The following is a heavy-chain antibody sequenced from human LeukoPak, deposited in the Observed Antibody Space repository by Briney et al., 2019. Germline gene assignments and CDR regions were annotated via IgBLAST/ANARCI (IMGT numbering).Heavy chain of an antibody. Sequence: ASVKVSCKASGYTFTSYDINWVRQATGQGLEWMGWMNPNSGNTGYAQKLQGRVTMTTDTSTSTAYMELRSLRSDDTAVYYCASGYSYGSFDYWGQGTLVTVSS. D-gene: IGHD5-18*01. J-gene: IGHJ4*02. V-gene: IGHV1-8*01. CDR3: ASGYSYGSFDY. CDR1: GYTFTSYD. CDR2: MNPNSGNT.